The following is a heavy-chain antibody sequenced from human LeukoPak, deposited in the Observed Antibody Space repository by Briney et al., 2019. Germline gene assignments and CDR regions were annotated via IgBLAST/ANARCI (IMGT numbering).Heavy chain of an antibody. V-gene: IGHV3-7*01. CDR3: ARDHFDWLLSRYNWFDP. CDR1: GFTFSSYW. D-gene: IGHD3-9*01. Sequence: PGGSLRLSCAASGFTFSSYWMSWVRQAPGKGLEWVANIKQDGSEKYYVDSVKGRFTISRDNAKNSLYLQMNSLRAEDTAVYYCARDHFDWLLSRYNWFDPWGQGTLVTVSS. CDR2: IKQDGSEK. J-gene: IGHJ5*02.